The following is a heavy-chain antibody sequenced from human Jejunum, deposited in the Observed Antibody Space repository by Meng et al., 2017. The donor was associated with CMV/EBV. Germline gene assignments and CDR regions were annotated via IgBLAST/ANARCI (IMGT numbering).Heavy chain of an antibody. CDR1: SVSANY. CDR2: LYTFGTT. Sequence: SVSANYMSWVRQAPGKGLEWVAGLYTFGTTSYADSVKGRFTFSRDSSKNTLYLQMDSLRAEDTAVYYCAREKFCTPACSSVFDHWGQGTLVTVSS. V-gene: IGHV3-53*01. D-gene: IGHD2-8*01. CDR3: AREKFCTPACSSVFDH. J-gene: IGHJ4*02.